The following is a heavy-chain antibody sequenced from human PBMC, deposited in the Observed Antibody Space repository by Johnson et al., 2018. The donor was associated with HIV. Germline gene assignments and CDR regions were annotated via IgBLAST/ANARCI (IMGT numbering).Heavy chain of an antibody. CDR3: ARFDSFDAFDI. J-gene: IGHJ3*02. CDR2: ISGSGGST. Sequence: VQLVESGGGLVKPGGSLRLSCAASRFTFSIYAMTWVRQAPGKGLEWVSGISGSGGSTYYADSVKGRFTISRDNSKNTLYLQMNSLRAEDTAVYYCARFDSFDAFDIWGQGTMVIVS. CDR1: RFTFSIYA. D-gene: IGHD3-9*01. V-gene: IGHV3-23*04.